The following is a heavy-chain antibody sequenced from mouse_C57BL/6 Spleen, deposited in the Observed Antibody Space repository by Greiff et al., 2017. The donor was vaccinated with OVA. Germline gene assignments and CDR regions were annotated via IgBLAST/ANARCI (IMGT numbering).Heavy chain of an antibody. CDR2: IRSKSNNYAT. CDR3: VRHDGGNYFDY. J-gene: IGHJ2*01. D-gene: IGHD2-3*01. CDR1: GFSFNTYA. V-gene: IGHV10-1*01. Sequence: EVMLVESGGGLVQPKGSLKLSCAASGFSFNTYAMNWVRQAPGKGLEWVARIRSKSNNYATYYADSVKDRFTISRDDSESMLYLQMNNLKTEDTAMYYCVRHDGGNYFDYWGQGTTLTVSS.